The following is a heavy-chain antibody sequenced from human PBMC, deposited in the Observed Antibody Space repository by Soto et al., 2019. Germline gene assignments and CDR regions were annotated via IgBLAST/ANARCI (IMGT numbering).Heavy chain of an antibody. CDR3: PREVQVHTPAFVY. Sequence: QVQLVQSGAEMKKPGSSVKVSCQSSGGTFNTYAMNWVRQAPGQGPEWMGDISPMFGAANYAPKFTGRVTITADESTGTSYMQLRRLPSEDTALYFCPREVQVHTPAFVYWGQGTLVTVSS. D-gene: IGHD3-10*01. V-gene: IGHV1-69*19. J-gene: IGHJ4*02. CDR1: GGTFNTYA. CDR2: ISPMFGAA.